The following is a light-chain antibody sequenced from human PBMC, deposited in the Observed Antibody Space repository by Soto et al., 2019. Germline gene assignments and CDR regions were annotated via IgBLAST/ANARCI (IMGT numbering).Light chain of an antibody. CDR1: AGAVSSGNY. V-gene: IGLV7-43*01. J-gene: IGLJ2*01. CDR2: STT. CDR3: LLYYGGAQV. Sequence: QAVVTQEPSLTVSPGGTVTLTCASSAGAVSSGNYPNWFQQRPGHPPRALIYSTTSKHSWAPARFSGSLFGGKAALTLSGVQPEDEADYYCLLYYGGAQVFGGGTKLTVL.